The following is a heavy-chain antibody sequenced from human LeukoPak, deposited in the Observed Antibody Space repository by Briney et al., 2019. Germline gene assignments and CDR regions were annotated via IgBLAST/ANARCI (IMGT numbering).Heavy chain of an antibody. V-gene: IGHV4-30-4*01. CDR3: ARVSDYDFWSGYFYFDY. CDR2: IYYSGST. CDR1: GGSISSGDYY. J-gene: IGHJ4*02. Sequence: KSSETLSLTCTVSGGSISSGDYYWSWIRQPPGKGLEWIGYIYYSGSTYYNPSLKSRVTISVDTSKNQSSLKLSSVTAADTAVYYCARVSDYDFWSGYFYFDYWGQGTLVTVSS. D-gene: IGHD3-3*01.